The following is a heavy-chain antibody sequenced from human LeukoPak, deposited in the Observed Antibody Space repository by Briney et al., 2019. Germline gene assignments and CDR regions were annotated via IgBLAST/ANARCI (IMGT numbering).Heavy chain of an antibody. CDR1: GFTVSINS. D-gene: IGHD5-12*01. J-gene: IGHJ3*02. CDR2: ISGSGGST. Sequence: GGSLRLSCTVSGFTVSINSMSWVRQAPGKGLEWVSAISGSGGSTYYADSVKGRFTISRDNSKNTLYLQMNSLRAEDTAVYYCAKDRRGYSGYDYVPDAFDIWGQGTMVTVSS. V-gene: IGHV3-23*01. CDR3: AKDRRGYSGYDYVPDAFDI.